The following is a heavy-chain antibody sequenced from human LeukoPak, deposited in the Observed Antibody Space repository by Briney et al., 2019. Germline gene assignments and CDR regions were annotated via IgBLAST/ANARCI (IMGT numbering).Heavy chain of an antibody. D-gene: IGHD3-3*01. CDR1: GYIYTSYW. CDR2: IYPGDSDT. J-gene: IGHJ4*02. CDR3: ARLYYDFWSGYWAY. Sequence: GESLKISCTSSGYIYTSYWIGWVRQMPGKGLEWMGIIYPGDSDTRYSPSFQGQVTISADKSISTAYLQWSSLKASDTAMYYCARLYYDFWSGYWAYWGQGTLVTVSS. V-gene: IGHV5-51*01.